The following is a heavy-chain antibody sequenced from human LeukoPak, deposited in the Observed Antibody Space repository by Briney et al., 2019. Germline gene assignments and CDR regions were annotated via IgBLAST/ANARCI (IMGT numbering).Heavy chain of an antibody. CDR1: GFTFSSYA. CDR2: ISYDGSNK. Sequence: GGSLRLSCAASGFTFSSYAMHWVRQAPGKGLEWVAFISYDGSNKYYADSVKGQFTISRDNSKNTLYLQMNSLRAEDTAVYYCARGSRWELDRPADYWGQGTLVTVSS. J-gene: IGHJ4*02. D-gene: IGHD1-26*01. CDR3: ARGSRWELDRPADY. V-gene: IGHV3-30-3*01.